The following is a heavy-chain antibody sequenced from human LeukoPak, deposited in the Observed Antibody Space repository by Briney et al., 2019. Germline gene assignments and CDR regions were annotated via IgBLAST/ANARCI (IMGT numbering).Heavy chain of an antibody. D-gene: IGHD6-19*01. V-gene: IGHV3-21*01. CDR1: GLTFCRYT. Sequence: GGSLRLSCAVSGLTFCRYTMHWGGQATGKGREWVSCINSNSQFIYYTDSVKGRFTISRDNANNSLYLQMNSLRAEDTAVYYCAREKSVAVDFDYWGQGTLVTVSS. J-gene: IGHJ4*02. CDR2: INSNSQFI. CDR3: AREKSVAVDFDY.